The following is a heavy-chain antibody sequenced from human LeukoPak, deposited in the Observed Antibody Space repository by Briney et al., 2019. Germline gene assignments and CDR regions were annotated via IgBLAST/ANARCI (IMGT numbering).Heavy chain of an antibody. V-gene: IGHV3-49*04. Sequence: PGGSLRLSCTASGFTFGDYAMTWVRQAPGKGLEWVGFIRSKAYGGATEYAASVKGRFTISRDDSKSIAYLQMNSLKTEDTAVYYCTRDQTPYYWGQGTLVTVSS. J-gene: IGHJ4*02. CDR1: GFTFGDYA. CDR2: IRSKAYGGAT. CDR3: TRDQTPYY.